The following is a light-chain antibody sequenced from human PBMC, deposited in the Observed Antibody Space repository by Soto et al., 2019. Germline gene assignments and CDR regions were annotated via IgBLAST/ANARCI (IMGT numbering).Light chain of an antibody. Sequence: EIQVTQSPPSLSASVGDRVTITCRASQSISIFVNWYQQKPGKAPNLLIYAASTLQSGVPSRFSGSGSGTEFTLTISSLQPEDFAIYYCQQTYTTPEITFGQGTRLENK. CDR1: QSISIF. J-gene: IGKJ5*01. V-gene: IGKV1-39*01. CDR2: AAS. CDR3: QQTYTTPEIT.